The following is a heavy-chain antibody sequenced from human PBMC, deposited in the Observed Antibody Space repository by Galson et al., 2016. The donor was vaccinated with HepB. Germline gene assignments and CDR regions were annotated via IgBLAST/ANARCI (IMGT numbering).Heavy chain of an antibody. J-gene: IGHJ5*02. CDR3: ARDLGGIDP. Sequence: TLSLTCTVSGASISSGGYFWNWIRQHPVKGLEWLGYIYSSGSAYYKPSLKSRITISIDTSKNQFSLKVNSVTAADTAVYYCARDLGGIDPWGQGTLVTVSS. D-gene: IGHD3-16*01. V-gene: IGHV4-31*03. CDR1: GASISSGGYF. CDR2: IYSSGSA.